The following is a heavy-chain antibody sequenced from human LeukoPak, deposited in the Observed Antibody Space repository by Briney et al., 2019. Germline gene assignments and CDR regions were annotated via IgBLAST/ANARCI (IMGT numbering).Heavy chain of an antibody. Sequence: SGTLSLTCAVSGGSISSSYYWSWIRQPPGKGLEWIGYIYYSGSTNYNPSLKSRVTISVDTSKNQFSLKLSSVTAADTAVYYCARSDTAMVPVDYWGQGTLVTVSS. V-gene: IGHV4-61*01. CDR2: IYYSGST. D-gene: IGHD5-18*01. CDR3: ARSDTAMVPVDY. CDR1: GGSISSSYY. J-gene: IGHJ4*02.